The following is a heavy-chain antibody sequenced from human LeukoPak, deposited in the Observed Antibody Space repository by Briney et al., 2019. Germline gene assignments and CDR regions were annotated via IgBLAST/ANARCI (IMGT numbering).Heavy chain of an antibody. D-gene: IGHD3-3*01. Sequence: GGSLRLSCAASGFTFSGYAMTWVRQAPGKGLEWVSTIGPSGGSTYYAASVKGRFTISRDNSKNNLYLQMNSLRAEDTAVYYCAKNYHDFWSGLDSWGQGTLVTVSS. J-gene: IGHJ4*02. CDR2: IGPSGGST. CDR3: AKNYHDFWSGLDS. CDR1: GFTFSGYA. V-gene: IGHV3-23*01.